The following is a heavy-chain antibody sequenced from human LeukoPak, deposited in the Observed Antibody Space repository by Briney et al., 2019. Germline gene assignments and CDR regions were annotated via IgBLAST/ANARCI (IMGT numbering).Heavy chain of an antibody. Sequence: ASVKVSCKASGYTFTGYYMHWVRQAPGQGLEWMGWINPSSGGTNYAQKFQGRVTMTRDTSISTAYMELSRLRSDDTAVYYCASVVVGANNWFDPWGQGTLVTVSS. CDR3: ASVVVGANNWFDP. D-gene: IGHD1-26*01. CDR1: GYTFTGYY. J-gene: IGHJ5*02. V-gene: IGHV1-2*02. CDR2: INPSSGGT.